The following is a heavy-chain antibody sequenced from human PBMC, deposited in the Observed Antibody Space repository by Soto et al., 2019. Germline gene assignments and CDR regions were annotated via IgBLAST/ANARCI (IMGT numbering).Heavy chain of an antibody. CDR3: ARAKGAYCSGGSCYPTGDYALDY. Sequence: VKVSCKASGGTFSSYAISWVRQAPGQGLEWMGGIIPIFGTANYAQKFQGRVTITADKSTSTAYMELSSLRSEDTAVYYCARAKGAYCSGGSCYPTGDYALDYWGQGTLVTAPQ. D-gene: IGHD2-15*01. CDR2: IIPIFGTA. V-gene: IGHV1-69*06. CDR1: GGTFSSYA. J-gene: IGHJ4*02.